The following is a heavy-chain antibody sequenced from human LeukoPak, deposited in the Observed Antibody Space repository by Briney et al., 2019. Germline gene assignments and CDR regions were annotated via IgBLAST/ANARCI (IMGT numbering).Heavy chain of an antibody. CDR2: IKEDGSEK. J-gene: IGHJ3*01. Sequence: PGGSLRLSCAASGFSFSSYWMNWVRQAPGKGLEWVAYIKEDGSEKYYLSSVRGRFTISRGNAKNSLYLQMSGLRVEDTAVYFCARPRRQWLLLDAFDLWGQGTMVTVSS. CDR1: GFSFSSYW. CDR3: ARPRRQWLLLDAFDL. D-gene: IGHD6-19*01. V-gene: IGHV3-7*01.